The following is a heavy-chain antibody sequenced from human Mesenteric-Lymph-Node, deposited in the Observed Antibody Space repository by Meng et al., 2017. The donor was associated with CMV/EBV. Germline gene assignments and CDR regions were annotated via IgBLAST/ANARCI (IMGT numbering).Heavy chain of an antibody. Sequence: GESLKISCEVSGFTISSHSMNWVRQAPGKGLQWVSYISRMSSTVYYANSVKDRFTIPRDNAKNSLFLQMNSLRAEDTAVYYCARDLRRSSSGYDTNYRYTFDYWGQGTLVTVSS. CDR3: ARDLRRSSSGYDTNYRYTFDY. CDR2: ISRMSSTV. J-gene: IGHJ4*02. D-gene: IGHD6-19*01. CDR1: GFTISSHS. V-gene: IGHV3-48*04.